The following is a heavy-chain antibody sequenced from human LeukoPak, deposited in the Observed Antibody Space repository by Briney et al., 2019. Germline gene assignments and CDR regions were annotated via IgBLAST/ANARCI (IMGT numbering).Heavy chain of an antibody. CDR1: GASIRSGDYY. CDR2: IYDSGST. Sequence: SETLSLTCTVSGASIRSGDYYWSWIRQPPGKGLEWIGYIYDSGSTYYNPSLKSRITISVDTSENRFSLKLSSVTATDTAVYYCARGCSGGSCYGAFDVWGQGTMVTVSS. D-gene: IGHD2-15*01. J-gene: IGHJ3*01. V-gene: IGHV4-30-4*01. CDR3: ARGCSGGSCYGAFDV.